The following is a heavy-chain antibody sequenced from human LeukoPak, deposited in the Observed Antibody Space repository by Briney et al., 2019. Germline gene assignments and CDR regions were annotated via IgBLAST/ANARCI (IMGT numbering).Heavy chain of an antibody. J-gene: IGHJ4*02. Sequence: GGSLRLSCAVSGFTFTDYWMNWVRQAPGKGLEWVSSISSSSSYIYYADSVKGRFTISRDNAKNSLYLQMNSLRAEDTAVYYCASFPAAAGTYFDYWGQGTLVTVSS. CDR1: GFTFTDYW. CDR2: ISSSSSYI. D-gene: IGHD6-13*01. V-gene: IGHV3-21*01. CDR3: ASFPAAAGTYFDY.